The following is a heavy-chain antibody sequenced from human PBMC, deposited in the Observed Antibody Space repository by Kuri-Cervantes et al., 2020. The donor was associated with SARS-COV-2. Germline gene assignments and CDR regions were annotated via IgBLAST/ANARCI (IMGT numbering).Heavy chain of an antibody. CDR3: ARAGEWLFGDAFDI. D-gene: IGHD3-3*01. V-gene: IGHV4-59*01. J-gene: IGHJ3*02. CDR2: IYYSGST. CDR1: GGSISSYY. Sequence: GSLRLSCTVSGGSISSYYWSWIRQPPGKGLEWIGYIYYSGSTNYNPSLKSRVTISVDTSENQFSLKLSSVTAADTAVYYCARAGEWLFGDAFDIWGQGTMVTVSS.